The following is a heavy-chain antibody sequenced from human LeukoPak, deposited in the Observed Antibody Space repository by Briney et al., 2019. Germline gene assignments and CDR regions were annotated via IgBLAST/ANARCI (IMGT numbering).Heavy chain of an antibody. D-gene: IGHD2-2*03. CDR2: INHSGST. Sequence: SETLSLTCAVYGGSFSGYYWSWIRQPPGKGLEWIGEINHSGSTNYNPSLKSRVTISVDTSKNQFSLKLSSVTAADTAVYYCARVLVGAPHGYCSSTSCSHAFDIWGQGTMVTVSS. J-gene: IGHJ3*02. CDR3: ARVLVGAPHGYCSSTSCSHAFDI. CDR1: GGSFSGYY. V-gene: IGHV4-34*01.